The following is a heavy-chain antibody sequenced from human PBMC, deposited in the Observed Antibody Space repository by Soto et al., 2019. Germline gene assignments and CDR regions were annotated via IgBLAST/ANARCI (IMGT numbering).Heavy chain of an antibody. V-gene: IGHV4-30-2*01. Sequence: PSETLSLTCAVSGGSISSGGYSWSWLRQPPGKGLEWIGYIFHSGSTYYNPSLKSRVTISVDGSKNHFSLELSSVTAADTAVYYCARERFGEPPPYYYYGMDVWGQGTTVTVSS. J-gene: IGHJ6*02. CDR2: IFHSGST. CDR1: GGSISSGGYS. CDR3: ARERFGEPPPYYYYGMDV. D-gene: IGHD3-10*01.